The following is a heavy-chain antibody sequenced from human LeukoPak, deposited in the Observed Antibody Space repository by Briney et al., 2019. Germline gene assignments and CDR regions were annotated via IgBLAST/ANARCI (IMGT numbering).Heavy chain of an antibody. D-gene: IGHD4-11*01. CDR2: INPNGGST. CDR1: GYTFINYY. V-gene: IGHV1-46*01. CDR3: ARVPYETTVTTGWFDP. J-gene: IGHJ5*02. Sequence: ASVKVSCKTSGYTFINYYIHGVRRAPGQGRECMGVINPNGGSTTYAQNFQGRVIMTRDTSTGTAYMELSALRSEDTAIYYCARVPYETTVTTGWFDPWGQGTPVTVSS.